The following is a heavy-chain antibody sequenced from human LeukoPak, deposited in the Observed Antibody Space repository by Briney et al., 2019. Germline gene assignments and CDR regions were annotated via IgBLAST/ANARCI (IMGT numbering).Heavy chain of an antibody. V-gene: IGHV3-21*04. CDR1: GFTFSSYS. J-gene: IGHJ3*02. CDR2: ISSSSSYI. Sequence: GGSLRLSCAASGFTFSSYSMNWVRQAPGKGLEWVSSISSSSSYIYYADSVKGRFTISRDNAKNSLYLQMNSLRAEDTAVYYCARDRTVGAIRHSAFDIWGQGTMVTVSS. CDR3: ARDRTVGAIRHSAFDI. D-gene: IGHD1-26*01.